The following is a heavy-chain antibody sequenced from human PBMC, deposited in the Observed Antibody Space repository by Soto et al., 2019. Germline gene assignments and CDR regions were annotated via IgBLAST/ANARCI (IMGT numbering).Heavy chain of an antibody. CDR2: IIPILGIA. Sequence: QVQLVQSGAEVKKPGSSVKVSCKASGGTFSSYTISWVRQAPGQGLEWMGRIIPILGIANYAQKFQVRVTITADKSTSRADMELSSLRSEDTAVYYCARVLGRVADYWGQGTLVTVSS. D-gene: IGHD2-15*01. J-gene: IGHJ4*02. CDR3: ARVLGRVADY. CDR1: GGTFSSYT. V-gene: IGHV1-69*02.